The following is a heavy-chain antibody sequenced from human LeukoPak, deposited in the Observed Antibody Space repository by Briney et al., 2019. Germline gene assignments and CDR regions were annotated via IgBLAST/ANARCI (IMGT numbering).Heavy chain of an antibody. CDR2: IRHDGSNK. J-gene: IGHJ4*02. Sequence: PGGSLRLSCLASGFTFDTFGMYWARQAPGKGLEWVAVIRHDGSNKYYTDSVKGRFTISRDNSKNTLYLQMNSLRGEDTAVYYCARDRSTGSYFFFDCWGQGVLVTVSS. CDR3: ARDRSTGSYFFFDC. V-gene: IGHV3-33*07. CDR1: GFTFDTFG. D-gene: IGHD6-19*01.